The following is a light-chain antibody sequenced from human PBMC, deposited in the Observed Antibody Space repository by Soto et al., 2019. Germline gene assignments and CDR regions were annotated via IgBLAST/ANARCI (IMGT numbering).Light chain of an antibody. CDR1: SSDVGGYNY. J-gene: IGLJ1*01. V-gene: IGLV2-14*01. CDR2: DVS. Sequence: QSVLTQPASVSGSPGQSITISCTGTSSDVGGYNYVSWYQQHPGKAPKLMIYDVSNRPSGVSNRFSGSKSGNTASLTISGPKAEDGADYYCSSYTSRTKFFGTGTKVTVL. CDR3: SSYTSRTKF.